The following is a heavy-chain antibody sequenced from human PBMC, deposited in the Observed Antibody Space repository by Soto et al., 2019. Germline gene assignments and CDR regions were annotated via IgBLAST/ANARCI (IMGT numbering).Heavy chain of an antibody. D-gene: IGHD2-15*01. Sequence: ASVKVSCKASGDTFSSYDISWVRQAPGQGLEWMGWISAYNGNTNYAQKFQGRVTMTTDTSTSTAYMELRSLRSDDTAVYYCERDYKEEQDINAFDYWGQGTLVTVPQ. J-gene: IGHJ4*02. V-gene: IGHV1-18*01. CDR1: GDTFSSYD. CDR3: ERDYKEEQDINAFDY. CDR2: ISAYNGNT.